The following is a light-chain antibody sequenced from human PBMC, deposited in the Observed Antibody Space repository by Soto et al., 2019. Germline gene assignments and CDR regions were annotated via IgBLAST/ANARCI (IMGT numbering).Light chain of an antibody. CDR1: SSDVGGYKY. V-gene: IGLV2-14*03. J-gene: IGLJ1*01. CDR3: SSYTGSSTYV. Sequence: QSVLTQPASVSGSPGQSITISCTETSSDVGGYKYVSWYQQHPGKAPKLMIYDVSNRPSGVSNRFSGSKSGNMASLTISGLQAEDEADYYCSSYTGSSTYVFGTGTQLTVL. CDR2: DVS.